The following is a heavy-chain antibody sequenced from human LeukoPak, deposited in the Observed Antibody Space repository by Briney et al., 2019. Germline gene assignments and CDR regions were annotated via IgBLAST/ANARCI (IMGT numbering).Heavy chain of an antibody. Sequence: GASVKVSCKASGYTFTSYYMHWVRQAPGQGLEWMGIIDPSGGSTSYAQKFQGRVTMTRDTSTSTVYMELSSLRSEDTAVYYCARSYSYDSSGYYGAKWGQGTLVTVSS. J-gene: IGHJ4*02. CDR1: GYTFTSYY. D-gene: IGHD3-22*01. V-gene: IGHV1-46*01. CDR3: ARSYSYDSSGYYGAK. CDR2: IDPSGGST.